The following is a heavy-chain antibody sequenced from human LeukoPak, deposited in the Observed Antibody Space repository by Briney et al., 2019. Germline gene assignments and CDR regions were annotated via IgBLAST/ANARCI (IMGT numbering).Heavy chain of an antibody. V-gene: IGHV3-30-3*01. D-gene: IGHD1-1*01. CDR2: ISYDGSNK. CDR3: ANVKSRNLDYYYYGMDV. CDR1: GFTFSSYA. J-gene: IGHJ6*02. Sequence: GGSLRLSCAASGFTFSSYAMHWVRQAPGKGLEWVAVISYDGSNKYYADSVKGRFTISRDNSKNTLYLQMNSLRAEDTAVYYCANVKSRNLDYYYYGMDVWGQGTTVTVSS.